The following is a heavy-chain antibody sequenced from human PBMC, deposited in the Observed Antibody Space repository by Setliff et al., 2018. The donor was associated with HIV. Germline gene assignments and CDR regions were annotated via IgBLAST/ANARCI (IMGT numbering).Heavy chain of an antibody. Sequence: PGGSLRLSCAASGFAFSDFSMSWVRQAPGKGLEWVAKIKNDGSEKYYVDSVEGRFTISGDNAKNSLYLEINSLTVEDTALYYCVRDYCDSSGQPRGFDIWGQGTMVTVSS. CDR3: VRDYCDSSGQPRGFDI. CDR2: IKNDGSEK. D-gene: IGHD3-22*01. J-gene: IGHJ3*02. V-gene: IGHV3-7*01. CDR1: GFAFSDFS.